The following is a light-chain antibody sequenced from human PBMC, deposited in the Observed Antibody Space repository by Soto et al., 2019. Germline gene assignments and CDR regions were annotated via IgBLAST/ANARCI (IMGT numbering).Light chain of an antibody. Sequence: DIQLTQSPSLLSASVGDRVTITCRASQGISSHLTWYQQKPGKAPKLLIYDASTLQSGVPSRFSGSGSGTEFTLTISSLQHEDFETYSCQQTFLTPRTLGQGTKVDIK. CDR2: DAS. CDR1: QGISSH. J-gene: IGKJ1*01. CDR3: QQTFLTPRT. V-gene: IGKV1-9*01.